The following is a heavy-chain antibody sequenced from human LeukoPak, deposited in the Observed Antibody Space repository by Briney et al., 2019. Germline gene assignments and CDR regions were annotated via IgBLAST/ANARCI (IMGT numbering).Heavy chain of an antibody. J-gene: IGHJ5*02. CDR2: ISAYNGNT. CDR1: GYTFTSYG. V-gene: IGHV1-18*01. D-gene: IGHD3-22*01. CDR3: ARVSPYYYDSSGYYFARWFDP. Sequence: ASVKVSCKASGYTFTSYGISWVRQAPGQGLEWMGRISAYNGNTNYAQKLQGRVTMTTDTSTSTAYMELRSLRSDDTAVYYCARVSPYYYDSSGYYFARWFDPWGQGTLVTVSS.